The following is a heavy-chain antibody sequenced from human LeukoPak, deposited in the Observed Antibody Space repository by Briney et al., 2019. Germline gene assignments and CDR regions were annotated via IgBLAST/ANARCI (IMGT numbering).Heavy chain of an antibody. V-gene: IGHV3-15*01. CDR2: IKGKTAAGAP. Sequence: GGSLRLSCAASGFTFTSAWMSWVRQAPGKGLEWVGRIKGKTAAGAPDYVASVKGRFTISRDDSKNTLFLQMNSLKTEDTAVYYCITGDYDFWSGFYSPNHYFDYWGQGALVTVSS. J-gene: IGHJ4*02. CDR3: ITGDYDFWSGFYSPNHYFDY. D-gene: IGHD3-3*01. CDR1: GFTFTSAW.